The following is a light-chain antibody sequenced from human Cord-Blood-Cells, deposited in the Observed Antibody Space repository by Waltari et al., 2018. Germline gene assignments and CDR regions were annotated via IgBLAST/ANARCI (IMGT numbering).Light chain of an antibody. V-gene: IGLV1-47*01. CDR3: AAWDDSLSGWV. CDR2: RNN. J-gene: IGLJ3*02. CDR1: SSNIGSNY. Sequence: QSVLTQPPSASGTPGQRVTIPCSGSSSNIGSNYVYWYQQLPGTAPKLLIYRNNQRPSWVPDRFSGSKSGTSASLAISGLRSEDEAEYYCAAWDDSLSGWVFGGGTKLTVL.